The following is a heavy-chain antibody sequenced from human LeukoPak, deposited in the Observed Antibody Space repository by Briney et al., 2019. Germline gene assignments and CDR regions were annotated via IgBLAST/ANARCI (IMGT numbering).Heavy chain of an antibody. Sequence: SETLSLTCTVSGGSISTYYWSWIRQPPGKGLEWIANIYSNASTSYNPSLKSRVTISVDKSKDQFSLKLSSVTAADTAVYYCARVSPQVAGFDYWGQGTLVTVSS. J-gene: IGHJ4*02. CDR1: GGSISTYY. D-gene: IGHD6-19*01. CDR2: IYSNAST. CDR3: ARVSPQVAGFDY. V-gene: IGHV4-59*12.